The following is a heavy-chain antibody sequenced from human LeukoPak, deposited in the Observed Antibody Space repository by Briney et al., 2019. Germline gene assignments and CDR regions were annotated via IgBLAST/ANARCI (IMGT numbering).Heavy chain of an antibody. CDR1: GGSISSYY. CDR3: ARGDVIVHYFDY. CDR2: IYTSGST. Sequence: SETLSLTCTVSGGSISSYYWSWIRQPPGKGLEWIGYIYTSGSTEYNPSLKSRVTISVDRSKNQFSLKLTSVTAADTAVYYCARGDVIVHYFDYWGQGTLVTVSS. J-gene: IGHJ4*02. V-gene: IGHV4-4*09. D-gene: IGHD3-22*01.